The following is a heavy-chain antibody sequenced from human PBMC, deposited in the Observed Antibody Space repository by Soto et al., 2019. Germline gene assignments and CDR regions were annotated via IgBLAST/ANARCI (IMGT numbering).Heavy chain of an antibody. D-gene: IGHD3-10*01. CDR1: GFTFSHYW. J-gene: IGHJ4*02. V-gene: IGHV3-7*04. Sequence: EVQLVESGGGLVRPGGSLRVSCAASGFTFSHYWMTWVRQAPGKGLEWVANIKEDGTEEHYVDSVKGRFTISRDNAMNSLNLQMNSLTAEDTAVYFCARGGSESDYWGQGTLVTVSS. CDR2: IKEDGTEE. CDR3: ARGGSESDY.